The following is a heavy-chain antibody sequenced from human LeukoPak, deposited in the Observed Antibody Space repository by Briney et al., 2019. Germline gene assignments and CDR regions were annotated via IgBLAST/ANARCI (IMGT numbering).Heavy chain of an antibody. J-gene: IGHJ4*02. CDR2: IYPGDSAT. CDR3: ARGMTSFDY. CDR1: GYSFTNYW. V-gene: IGHV5-51*01. D-gene: IGHD1-14*01. Sequence: GESLKISCKGSGYSFTNYWIGWVRQTPGKGLEWMGIIYPGDSATRYSPSFQGQVTISADKSFSTAYLQWSSLKASDTAIYYCARGMTSFDYWAQGTLVTISS.